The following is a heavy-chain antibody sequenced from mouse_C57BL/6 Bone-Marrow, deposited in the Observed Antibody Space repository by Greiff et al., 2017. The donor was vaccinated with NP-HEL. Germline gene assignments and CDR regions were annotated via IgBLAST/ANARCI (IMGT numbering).Heavy chain of an antibody. CDR1: GYTFTSYT. Sequence: VQLQQSGAELARPGASVKMSCKASGYTFTSYTMHWVKQRPGQGLEWIGYINPSSGYTKYNQKFKDKATLTADKSSSTAYMQLSSLTSEDSAVYYCARRVYYGNYVGYFDYWGQGTTLTVSS. V-gene: IGHV1-4*01. CDR2: INPSSGYT. J-gene: IGHJ2*01. CDR3: ARRVYYGNYVGYFDY. D-gene: IGHD2-1*01.